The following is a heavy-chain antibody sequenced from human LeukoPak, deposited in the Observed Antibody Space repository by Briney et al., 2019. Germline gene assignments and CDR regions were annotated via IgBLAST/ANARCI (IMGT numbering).Heavy chain of an antibody. V-gene: IGHV3-21*01. CDR2: INSIGIYM. D-gene: IGHD1-1*01. J-gene: IGHJ5*02. CDR3: ARDDVAWNDVHWFDT. Sequence: PGGSLRLSCAASGFTFSSYAMNWVRQAPGKGLEWVSSINSIGIYMYYADSVKGRFTISRDNAKDSLYLQMSSLRAEDTAVYYCARDDVAWNDVHWFDTWGQGTLVTVSS. CDR1: GFTFSSYA.